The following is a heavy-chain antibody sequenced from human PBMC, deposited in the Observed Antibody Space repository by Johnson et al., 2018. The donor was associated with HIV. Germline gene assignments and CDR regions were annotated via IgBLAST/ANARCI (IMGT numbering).Heavy chain of an antibody. CDR1: GFTFSSFW. Sequence: VQLVESGGGLVQPGGSLRLSCATSGFTFSSFWMGWVRQAPGKGLEWVATMSQDGSATYYVDSVKGRFTISRDNAKNLLFLQMNSLRAEDTAVYYCASALCTWGAFDIWGQGTMVTVSS. V-gene: IGHV3-7*03. D-gene: IGHD2-8*01. CDR2: MSQDGSAT. J-gene: IGHJ3*02. CDR3: ASALCTWGAFDI.